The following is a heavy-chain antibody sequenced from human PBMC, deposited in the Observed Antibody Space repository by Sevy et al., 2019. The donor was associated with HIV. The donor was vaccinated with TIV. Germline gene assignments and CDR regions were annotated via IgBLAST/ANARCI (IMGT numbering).Heavy chain of an antibody. J-gene: IGHJ4*02. CDR1: GFTFETYD. CDR3: VTSFPGYPLDY. V-gene: IGHV3-23*01. Sequence: GGSLRLSCASSGFTFETYDMIWVRQAPGKGPEWVSAINGRGTDSYYTDSVKGRFTISRDNSRNTVYLQMDSLRAEDTAVYYCVTSFPGYPLDYWGRGTLVTVSS. D-gene: IGHD5-18*01. CDR2: INGRGTDS.